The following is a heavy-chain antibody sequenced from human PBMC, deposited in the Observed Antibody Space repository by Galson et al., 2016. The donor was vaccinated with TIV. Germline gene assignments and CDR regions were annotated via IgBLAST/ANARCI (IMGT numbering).Heavy chain of an antibody. CDR1: GFTLTELS. V-gene: IGHV1-24*01. Sequence: SVKVSCKVSGFTLTELSIHWVRQAPEKGLEWMGTFDREDGETIRAQDFQNRLTMTEDTSTGTAYMELSGLTSEDTAVYFCSIGGSGGGFDYWGQGTLVSVSS. CDR3: SIGGSGGGFDY. J-gene: IGHJ4*02. D-gene: IGHD3-16*01. CDR2: FDREDGET.